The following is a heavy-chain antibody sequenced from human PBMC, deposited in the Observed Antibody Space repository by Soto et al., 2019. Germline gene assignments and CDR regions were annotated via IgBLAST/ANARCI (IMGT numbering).Heavy chain of an antibody. CDR2: INHSGST. CDR1: GGSISSYY. J-gene: IGHJ5*02. Sequence: SETLSLTCTVSGGSISSYYWSWIRQPPGKGLEWIGEINHSGSTNYNPSLKSRVTISVDTSKNQFSLKLSSVTAADTAVYYCARGTIFGVVRWFDPWGQGTLVTVSS. CDR3: ARGTIFGVVRWFDP. D-gene: IGHD3-3*01. V-gene: IGHV4-34*01.